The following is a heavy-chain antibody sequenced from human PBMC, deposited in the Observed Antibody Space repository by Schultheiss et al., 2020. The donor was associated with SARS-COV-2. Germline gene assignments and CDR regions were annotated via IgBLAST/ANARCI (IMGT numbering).Heavy chain of an antibody. CDR3: ARDAAVVVAAMDYGMDV. CDR1: GGSISSYY. CDR2: IYTSGST. V-gene: IGHV4-4*07. Sequence: SETLSLTCTVSGGSISSYYWSWIRQPPGKGLEWIGRIYTSGSTNYNPSLKSRVTMSVDTSKNQFSLKLSSVTAADTAVYYCARDAAVVVAAMDYGMDVWGQGTTVTVSS. J-gene: IGHJ6*02. D-gene: IGHD2-15*01.